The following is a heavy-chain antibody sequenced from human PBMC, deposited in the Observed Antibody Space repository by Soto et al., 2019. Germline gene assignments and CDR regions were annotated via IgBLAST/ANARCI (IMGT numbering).Heavy chain of an antibody. CDR2: IIPIFGTA. V-gene: IGHV1-69*06. CDR1: GGTFSSYA. J-gene: IGHJ4*02. D-gene: IGHD2-2*01. Sequence: ASVKVSCKASGGTFSSYAISWVRQAPGQGLEWMGGIIPIFGTANYAQKFQGRVTITADKSTSTAYMELSSLRSQDTTVYYCAQEPGRYCSSTSCYPDTFDYWGQGTLVTVSS. CDR3: AQEPGRYCSSTSCYPDTFDY.